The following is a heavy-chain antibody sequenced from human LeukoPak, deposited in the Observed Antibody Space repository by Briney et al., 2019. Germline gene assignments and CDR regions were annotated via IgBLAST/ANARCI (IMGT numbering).Heavy chain of an antibody. CDR1: GGSISSSSYY. CDR3: ARVYLSQQLVPGLDY. D-gene: IGHD6-13*01. CDR2: IYYSGST. Sequence: PSETLSLTCTVSGGSISSSSYYWGWIRQPPGKGLEWIGSIYYSGSTYYNPSLKSRVTISVDTSKNQFPLKLSSVTAADTALYYCARVYLSQQLVPGLDYWGQGTLVTVSS. V-gene: IGHV4-39*06. J-gene: IGHJ4*02.